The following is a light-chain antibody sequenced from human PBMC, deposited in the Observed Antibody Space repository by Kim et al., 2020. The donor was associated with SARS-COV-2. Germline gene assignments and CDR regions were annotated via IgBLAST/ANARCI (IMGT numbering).Light chain of an antibody. CDR3: QQYGASPYS. V-gene: IGKV3-20*01. J-gene: IGKJ2*03. Sequence: LSPGERATLSCRARQVVSNNYLAWYQQKPGQAPSLLIYGASKRTTDFPDRFSGSGSGTDFTLTIDRLEPEDFAVYFCQQYGASPYSFGQGTKLEI. CDR1: QVVSNNY. CDR2: GAS.